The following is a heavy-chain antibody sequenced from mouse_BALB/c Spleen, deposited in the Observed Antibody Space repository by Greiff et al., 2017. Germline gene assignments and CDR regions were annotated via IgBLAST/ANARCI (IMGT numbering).Heavy chain of an antibody. Sequence: EVKVVESGGGLVQPGGSLRLSCATSGFTFSDFYMEWVRQPPGKRLEWIAASRNKANDYTTEYSASVKGRFIVSRDTSQSILYLQMNALRAEDTAIYYCARDAHYYRYFDYWGQGTTLTVSS. J-gene: IGHJ2*01. CDR1: GFTFSDFY. V-gene: IGHV7-1*02. CDR3: ARDAHYYRYFDY. CDR2: SRNKANDYTT. D-gene: IGHD2-14*01.